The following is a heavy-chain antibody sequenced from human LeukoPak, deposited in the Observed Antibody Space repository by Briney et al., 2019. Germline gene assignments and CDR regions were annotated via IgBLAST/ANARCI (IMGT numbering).Heavy chain of an antibody. Sequence: GGSLRLSCAASGFTFSSYAMSWVRQAPEKGLEWVATISGSGGGTYYADSVRGRFTISRDNSKNTLFLQMNSLRGEDTAVYYCATYCSGASCYSGMDVWGQGTTVTVYS. CDR1: GFTFSSYA. V-gene: IGHV3-23*01. D-gene: IGHD2-15*01. J-gene: IGHJ6*02. CDR3: ATYCSGASCYSGMDV. CDR2: ISGSGGGT.